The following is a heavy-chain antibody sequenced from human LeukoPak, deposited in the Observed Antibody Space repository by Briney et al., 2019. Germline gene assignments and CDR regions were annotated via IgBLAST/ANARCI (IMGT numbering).Heavy chain of an antibody. Sequence: GGSLRLSCAASGFTFSSYEMNWVRQAPGKGLEWVSYISSGSSTIYYADSVKGRFTISRDNAKNSLYLQMNSLRAEDTAVYYCARSIHFDCWGQGTLVTVSS. CDR1: GFTFSSYE. J-gene: IGHJ4*02. V-gene: IGHV3-48*01. CDR2: ISSGSSTI. CDR3: ARSIHFDC. D-gene: IGHD6-6*01.